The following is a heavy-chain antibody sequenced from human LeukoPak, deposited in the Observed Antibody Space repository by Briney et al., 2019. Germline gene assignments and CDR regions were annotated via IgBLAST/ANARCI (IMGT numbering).Heavy chain of an antibody. CDR1: GIAFSTYA. V-gene: IGHV3-23*01. CDR2: VSESGEIT. CDR3: AKDTAQGYTYGTIEQDY. Sequence: GGSLRLSCAASGIAFSTYAMSWVRQAPGKGLEWVSVVSESGEITHYADSVKGRFTISRDNSKNTVYLQMNSLRAEDSAVYYCAKDTAQGYTYGTIEQDYWGQGTRVTVSS. J-gene: IGHJ4*02. D-gene: IGHD5-18*01.